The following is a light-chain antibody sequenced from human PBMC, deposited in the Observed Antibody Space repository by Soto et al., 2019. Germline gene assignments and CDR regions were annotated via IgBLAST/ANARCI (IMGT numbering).Light chain of an antibody. CDR2: GAS. J-gene: IGKJ4*01. CDR1: GDSGDQ. Sequence: DIQMTQSPSSLSASVGDRVTITCQASGDSGDQLNWYQQKPGKAPTLLIYGASILETGVPSRFSGSGSGTHFTLTISSLQPGDFATYFCQHYDNLLLTFGGGTKVEIK. V-gene: IGKV1-33*01. CDR3: QHYDNLLLT.